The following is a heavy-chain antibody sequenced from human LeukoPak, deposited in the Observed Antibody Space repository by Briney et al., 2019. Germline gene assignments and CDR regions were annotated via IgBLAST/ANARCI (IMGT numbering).Heavy chain of an antibody. J-gene: IGHJ3*02. Sequence: SETLSLTCTVSFGSISSYYWSWIRQPPGKGLEWIGYIFYGGSTNYNPSLKSRVTISGNTSKNQFSLKLSSVTAADTAVYYCARRRPNVSSEPPFDIWGQGTMVTVSS. V-gene: IGHV4-59*12. CDR3: ARRRPNVSSEPPFDI. D-gene: IGHD3-22*01. CDR2: IFYGGST. CDR1: FGSISSYY.